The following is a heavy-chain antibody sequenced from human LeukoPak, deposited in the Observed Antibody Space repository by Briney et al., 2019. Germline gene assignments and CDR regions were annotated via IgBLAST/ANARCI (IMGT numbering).Heavy chain of an antibody. Sequence: GGSLRLSCAASGFTFSSYGMHWVREAPGKGLERGVVISYEGSNKYYADSLKGRFSISRDNSKNTLYLQMNSLRADDTAVYYCAKVRQLFGDLPFDYGGQGTLVTVSS. CDR1: GFTFSSYG. CDR3: AKVRQLFGDLPFDY. J-gene: IGHJ4*02. V-gene: IGHV3-30*18. D-gene: IGHD3-10*01. CDR2: ISYEGSNK.